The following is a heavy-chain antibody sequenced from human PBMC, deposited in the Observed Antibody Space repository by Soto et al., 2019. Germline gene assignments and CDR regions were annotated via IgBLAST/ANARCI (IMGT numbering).Heavy chain of an antibody. CDR1: GENIINSGFY. J-gene: IGHJ2*01. CDR3: ANFNWYFDL. Sequence: SVTQSLTCSVAGENIINSGFYWAWIRQPPGEGLEWIGSIYHTGNAYYNPSLKSRVTISVDTSKNQFSLQLSSVTAADTAVYYCANFNWYFDLWGRGTLVTV. CDR2: IYHTGNA. V-gene: IGHV4-39*07.